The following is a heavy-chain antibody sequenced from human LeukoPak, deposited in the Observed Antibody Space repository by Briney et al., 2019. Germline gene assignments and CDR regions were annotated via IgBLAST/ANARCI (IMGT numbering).Heavy chain of an antibody. D-gene: IGHD5-12*01. CDR3: ARGTGSWLRLTRWFDP. CDR2: MNPNSGNT. J-gene: IGHJ5*02. Sequence: VASVKVSCKASGYTFTNYDINWVRQATGQGLEWMGWMNPNSGNTDYAQKFKGRVTMTRNTSISTAYMELSSLVSEDTAVYYCARGTGSWLRLTRWFDPWGQGTLVTVSS. V-gene: IGHV1-8*01. CDR1: GYTFTNYD.